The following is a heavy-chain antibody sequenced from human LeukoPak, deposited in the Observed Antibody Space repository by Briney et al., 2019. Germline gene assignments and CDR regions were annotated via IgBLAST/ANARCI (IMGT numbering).Heavy chain of an antibody. CDR2: INPNSGGT. V-gene: IGHV1-2*02. CDR1: GYTFTGYY. D-gene: IGHD6-19*01. CDR3: ARVSDSSGWYLFDY. J-gene: IGHJ4*02. Sequence: GASVKVSCKASGYTFTGYYMHWVRQAPGQGLEWMGWINPNSGGTNYAQKFEGRVTMTRDTSISTAYMELSRLRSDDTAVYYCARVSDSSGWYLFDYWGQGTLVTVSS.